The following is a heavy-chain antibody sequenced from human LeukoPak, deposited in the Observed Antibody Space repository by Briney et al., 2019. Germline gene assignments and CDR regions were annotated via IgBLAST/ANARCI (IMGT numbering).Heavy chain of an antibody. CDR3: ARGGPWGPHIAAAESSGSDWFDP. Sequence: SETLSLTCTVSGGSISSGGYYWSWIRQHPGKGLEWIGYIYYSGSTYYNPSLKSRVTISVDTSKNQFSLKLSSVTAADTAVYYCARGGPWGPHIAAAESSGSDWFDPWGQGTLVTVSS. D-gene: IGHD6-13*01. J-gene: IGHJ5*02. CDR1: GGSISSGGYY. V-gene: IGHV4-30-4*08. CDR2: IYYSGST.